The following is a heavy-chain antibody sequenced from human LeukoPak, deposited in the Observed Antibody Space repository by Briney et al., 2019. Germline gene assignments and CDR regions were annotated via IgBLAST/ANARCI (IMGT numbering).Heavy chain of an antibody. CDR1: GYTFTGYY. J-gene: IGHJ4*02. D-gene: IGHD1-26*01. Sequence: ASVKVSCKASGYTFTGYYMDWVRQAPGQGLEWMGWINPNSGGTNYAQKFQGRVTMTRDTSISTAYMELSRLRSDDTAVYYCARSVGATIRVDYWGQGTLVTVSS. CDR2: INPNSGGT. V-gene: IGHV1-2*02. CDR3: ARSVGATIRVDY.